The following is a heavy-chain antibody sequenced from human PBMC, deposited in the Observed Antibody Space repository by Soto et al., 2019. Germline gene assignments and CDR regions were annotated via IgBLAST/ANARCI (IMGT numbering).Heavy chain of an antibody. CDR3: VIPLIYSYGYDAFDI. D-gene: IGHD5-18*01. CDR2: IYYSGST. CDR1: GGSISSYY. Sequence: SETLSLTCTVSGGSISSYYWSWIRQPPGKGLEWIGSIYYSGSTYYNPSLKSRVTISVDTSKNQFSLKLSSVTAADTAVYYCVIPLIYSYGYDAFDIWGQGTMVTVSS. J-gene: IGHJ3*02. V-gene: IGHV4-59*05.